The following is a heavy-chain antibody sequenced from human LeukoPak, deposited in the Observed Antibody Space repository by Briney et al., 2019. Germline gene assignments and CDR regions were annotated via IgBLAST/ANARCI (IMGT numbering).Heavy chain of an antibody. CDR2: INHSGST. V-gene: IGHV4-34*01. D-gene: IGHD2-15*01. CDR1: GGSFSGYY. Sequence: SETLSLTCAVYGGSFSGYYWDWIRQPPGKGLEWIGEINHSGSTNYNPSLKSRVTISVDTSKNQFSLKLSSVTAADTAVYYCARGEVVVAASFDYWGQGTLVTVSS. J-gene: IGHJ4*02. CDR3: ARGEVVVAASFDY.